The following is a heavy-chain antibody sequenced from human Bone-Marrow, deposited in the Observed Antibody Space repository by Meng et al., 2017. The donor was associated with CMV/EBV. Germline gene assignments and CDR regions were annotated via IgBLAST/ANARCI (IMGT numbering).Heavy chain of an antibody. Sequence: GGSLRLSCAASGFTFSSYGMHWVRQAPGKGLEWVAFIRYDGSNKYYADSVKGRFTISRDNSKNTLYLQMNSLRAEDTAVYYCTRPTIFGDIAWFDPWGQGTLVTVSS. CDR2: IRYDGSNK. CDR1: GFTFSSYG. CDR3: TRPTIFGDIAWFDP. D-gene: IGHD3-3*01. J-gene: IGHJ5*02. V-gene: IGHV3-30*02.